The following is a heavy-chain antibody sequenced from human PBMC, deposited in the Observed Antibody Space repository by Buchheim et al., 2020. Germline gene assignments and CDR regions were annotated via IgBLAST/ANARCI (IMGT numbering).Heavy chain of an antibody. CDR2: IANDGSRI. V-gene: IGHV3-30-3*02. CDR3: AKLMVRGVIIGGFDY. D-gene: IGHD3-10*01. Sequence: QEQLVESGGGVVQPGTSLRLSCIGSGFTFRRTALHWVRQAPGRALDWVAVIANDGSRIFYADSVRGRFTVTRDNSKNPLYLQMNSLRAEDTAVYYCAKLMVRGVIIGGFDYWGQGTL. CDR1: GFTFRRTA. J-gene: IGHJ4*02.